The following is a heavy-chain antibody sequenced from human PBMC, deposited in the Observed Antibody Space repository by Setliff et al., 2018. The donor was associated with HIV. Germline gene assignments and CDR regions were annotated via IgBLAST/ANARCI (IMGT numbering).Heavy chain of an antibody. CDR1: GYTFTYRY. CDR2: ITPFNGNT. Sequence: SVKVSCKASGYTFTYRYLHWVRQAPGQALEWMGWITPFNGNTNYEQKFQDRVTITRDRSMSTAYMERSSLRSEDTAMYYCARSATVDTAMVNDAFDIWGQGTMVTV. D-gene: IGHD5-18*01. J-gene: IGHJ3*02. CDR3: ARSATVDTAMVNDAFDI. V-gene: IGHV1-45*02.